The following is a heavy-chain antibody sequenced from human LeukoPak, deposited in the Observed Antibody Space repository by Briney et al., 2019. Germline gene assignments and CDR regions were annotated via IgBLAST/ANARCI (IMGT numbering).Heavy chain of an antibody. J-gene: IGHJ4*02. D-gene: IGHD3-22*01. CDR1: GGSITSYY. V-gene: IGHV4-59*01. CDR2: IYYNGIN. CDR3: ARLRALSYYDSSGDLYYFEY. Sequence: SETLSLTCTVSGGSITSYYWSCLRQPRGKGLEWIGFIYYNGINDYHTSLKSRVTISVDTSKNQFSLKLNSVTAADTSVYYCARLRALSYYDSSGDLYYFEYWGEGTLVTVSS.